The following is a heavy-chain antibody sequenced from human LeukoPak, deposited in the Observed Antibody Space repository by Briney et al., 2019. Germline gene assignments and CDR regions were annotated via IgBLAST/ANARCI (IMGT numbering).Heavy chain of an antibody. V-gene: IGHV3-33*06. CDR3: AKDSYSKGDF. CDR1: GFTFSYYG. CDR2: IWSDGSNK. J-gene: IGHJ4*02. Sequence: PGRSLRLSCAASGFTFSYYGMHWVRQAPGKGLEWVAVIWSDGSNKYYADSARGRFTISRDNSKNTLYLQMNSLRAEDTAVYYCAKDSYSKGDFWGQGVLVTVSS. D-gene: IGHD6-13*01.